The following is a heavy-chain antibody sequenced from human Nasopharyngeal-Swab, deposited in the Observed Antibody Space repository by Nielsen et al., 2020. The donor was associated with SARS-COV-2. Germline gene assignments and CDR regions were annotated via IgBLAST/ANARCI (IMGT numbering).Heavy chain of an antibody. CDR3: ARYSGSWLYYYGMDV. J-gene: IGHJ6*02. CDR1: GGTFSSYA. Sequence: SVKASCKASGGTFSSYAISWVRQPPGQGLEWMGGITPIFGTANYAQKFQGRVTITADESTSTAYMELSSLRSEDTAVYYCARYSGSWLYYYGMDVWGQGTTVTVSS. V-gene: IGHV1-69*13. CDR2: ITPIFGTA. D-gene: IGHD6-13*01.